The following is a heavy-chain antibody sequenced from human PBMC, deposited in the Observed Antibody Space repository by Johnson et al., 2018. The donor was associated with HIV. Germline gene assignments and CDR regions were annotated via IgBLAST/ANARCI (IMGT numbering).Heavy chain of an antibody. D-gene: IGHD6-13*01. J-gene: IGHJ3*01. CDR3: ARDGKYSSIGPDAFDV. CDR1: GFTFSSYW. Sequence: QVQLVESGGGLVQPGGSLRLSCAASGFTFSSYWMHWVRQAPGKGLEWVAVISFDGSNKYYTDSVTGRFTISRDNSKNTLFLQMNSLRAEDTAVYFCARDGKYSSIGPDAFDVWGQGTMVAVSS. CDR2: ISFDGSNK. V-gene: IGHV3-30*14.